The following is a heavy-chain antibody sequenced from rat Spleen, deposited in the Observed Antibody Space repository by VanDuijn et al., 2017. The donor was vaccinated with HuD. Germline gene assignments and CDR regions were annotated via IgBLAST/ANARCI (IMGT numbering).Heavy chain of an antibody. D-gene: IGHD2-7*01. V-gene: IGHV5-19*01. CDR3: ATAGSRISRFAY. CDR2: ISPSGGIT. CDR1: GFTLSNYG. J-gene: IGHJ3*01. Sequence: EVQLVESGGGLVQPGRSLKLSCAASGFTLSNYGMHWIRQAPTKGLEWVASISPSGGITDYRDSVKGRFAISRDTAKSTLYLQMDSLGSEDTATYYCATAGSRISRFAYWGRGTLVTVSS.